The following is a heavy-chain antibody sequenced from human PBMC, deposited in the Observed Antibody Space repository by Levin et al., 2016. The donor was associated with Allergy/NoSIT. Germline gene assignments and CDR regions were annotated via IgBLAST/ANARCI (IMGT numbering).Heavy chain of an antibody. J-gene: IGHJ3*02. CDR3: ARVEMATIAWAFDI. V-gene: IGHV1-46*01. Sequence: WVRQAPGQGLEWMGIINPSGGSTSYAQKFQGRVTITADKSTSTAYMELSSLRSEDTAVYYCARVEMATIAWAFDIWGQGTMVTVSS. D-gene: IGHD5-24*01. CDR2: INPSGGST.